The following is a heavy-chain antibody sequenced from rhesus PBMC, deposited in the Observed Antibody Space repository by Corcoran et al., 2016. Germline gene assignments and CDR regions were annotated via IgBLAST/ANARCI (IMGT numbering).Heavy chain of an antibody. V-gene: IGHV3-30*02. J-gene: IGHJ4*01. Sequence: EVQLVESGADLVQPGGSLSLSCAAAGFTFSNSNMSWVRQAPGKGLEWVARIKRKADGETADYDASVKGRVTISRDDSKNTLYLQMNSLKTEDTAVYYCTTVFYWGQGVLVTVSS. CDR1: GFTFSNSN. CDR2: IKRKADGETA. CDR3: TTVFY.